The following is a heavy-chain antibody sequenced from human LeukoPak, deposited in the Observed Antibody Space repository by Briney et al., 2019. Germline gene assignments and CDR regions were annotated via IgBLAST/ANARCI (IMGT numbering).Heavy chain of an antibody. J-gene: IGHJ6*03. CDR2: IYYSGST. Sequence: SETLSLTCTVSGGSISSGSYYWSWIRQPPGKGLEWIGSIYYSGSTYYNPSLKSRVTISVDTSKNQFSLKLSSVTAADTAVYYCARDPWNRLYMDVWGKGTTVTVSS. CDR3: ARDPWNRLYMDV. D-gene: IGHD1-1*01. V-gene: IGHV4-39*07. CDR1: GGSISSGSYY.